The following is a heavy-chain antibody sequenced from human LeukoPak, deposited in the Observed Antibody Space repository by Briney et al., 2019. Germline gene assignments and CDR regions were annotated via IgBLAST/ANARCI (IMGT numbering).Heavy chain of an antibody. CDR2: IYSGGST. D-gene: IGHD2-2*01. Sequence: GGSLRLSCAASGFTVSSNYMSWVRQAPGKGLEWVSVIYSGGSTYYADSVKGRFTISRDNSKNTLYLQMNSLRAEDTAVYYCAKESCSSTSCYASADYWGQGTLVTVSS. CDR3: AKESCSSTSCYASADY. J-gene: IGHJ4*02. CDR1: GFTVSSNY. V-gene: IGHV3-53*01.